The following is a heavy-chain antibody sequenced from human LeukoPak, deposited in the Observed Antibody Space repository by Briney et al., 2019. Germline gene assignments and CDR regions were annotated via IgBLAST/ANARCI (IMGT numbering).Heavy chain of an antibody. V-gene: IGHV4-61*02. CDR3: AREEWELHFDY. CDR2: IYTSGST. CDR1: GGSISSGSYY. J-gene: IGHJ4*02. D-gene: IGHD1-26*01. Sequence: SETLSLTCTVSGGSISSGSYYWSWIRQPAGKGLEWIGRIYTSGSTNYNPSLKSRVTISVDTSKNHFSLKLSSVTAADTAVYYCAREEWELHFDYWGQGTLVTVSS.